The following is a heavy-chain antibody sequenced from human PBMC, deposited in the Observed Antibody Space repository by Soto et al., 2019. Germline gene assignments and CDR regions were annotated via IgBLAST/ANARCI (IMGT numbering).Heavy chain of an antibody. Sequence: SQTLSLTCAISGDSVSSNSAAWNWIRQSPLRGLEWLGRTYYRSKWYNDYAVSVKSRITINPDTSKNQFSLQLNSVTPEDTAVYYCARGWYSGRNWFDPWGQGTLVTVSS. CDR3: ARGWYSGRNWFDP. CDR2: TYYRSKWYN. J-gene: IGHJ5*02. V-gene: IGHV6-1*01. D-gene: IGHD6-19*01. CDR1: GDSVSSNSAA.